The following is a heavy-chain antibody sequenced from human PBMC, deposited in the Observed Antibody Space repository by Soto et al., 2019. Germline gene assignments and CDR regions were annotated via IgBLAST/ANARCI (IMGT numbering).Heavy chain of an antibody. CDR2: IYSGGTT. J-gene: IGHJ6*02. V-gene: IGHV3-66*01. D-gene: IGHD3-10*01. CDR3: ARAGVDGDVYYYYYALDV. Sequence: EVQLVESGGALVQPGGSLRLSCAASGFSVSLNYMSWVRQAPGKGLEWVSVIYSGGTTYYADSVKGRFTISRDSSRNTLYLQMDSLRADDSAVYYCARAGVDGDVYYYYYALDVWGQGTTVAVSS. CDR1: GFSVSLNY.